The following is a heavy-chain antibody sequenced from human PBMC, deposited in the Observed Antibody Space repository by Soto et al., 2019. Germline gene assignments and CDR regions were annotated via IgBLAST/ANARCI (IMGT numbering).Heavy chain of an antibody. CDR3: ARRYGGNFDY. CDR2: IYYSGST. CDR1: GGSISSYY. V-gene: IGHV4-59*01. D-gene: IGHD1-26*01. Sequence: SETLSLTCTVSGGSISSYYWSWIRQPPGKGLEWIGYIYYSGSTNYNPSLKSRVTISVDTSKNQLTLKLTSVTAADTAVYYCARRYGGNFDYWGQGTLVTVSS. J-gene: IGHJ4*02.